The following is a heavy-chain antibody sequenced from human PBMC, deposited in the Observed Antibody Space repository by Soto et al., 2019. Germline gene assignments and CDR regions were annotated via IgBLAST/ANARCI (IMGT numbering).Heavy chain of an antibody. CDR3: ARMKIAVAGTENNWSDP. CDR2: IDWDDDK. Sequence: SGPKRVNPTQAPTLSGTFSGFSLSTSGMCVSWIRQPPGKALEWLALIDWDDDKYYSTSLKTRLTISKDTSKNQVVLTMTNMDPVDTATYYCARMKIAVAGTENNWSDPWGQGTLVTVS. D-gene: IGHD6-19*01. J-gene: IGHJ5*02. CDR1: GFSLSTSGMC. V-gene: IGHV2-70*01.